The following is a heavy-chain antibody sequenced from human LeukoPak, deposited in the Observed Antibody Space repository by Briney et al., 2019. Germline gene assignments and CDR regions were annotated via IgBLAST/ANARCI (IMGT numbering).Heavy chain of an antibody. CDR1: GGSFSGYY. D-gene: IGHD3-16*01. CDR3: ARGDGDFDY. J-gene: IGHJ4*02. CDR2: INHSGST. V-gene: IGHV4-34*01. Sequence: SETLSLTCAVYGGSFSGYYWSWIRQPPEKGLEWIGEINHSGSTNYNPSLKSRVTISVDTSKNQFSLKLSSVTAADTAVYYCARGDGDFDYWGQGTLVTVSS.